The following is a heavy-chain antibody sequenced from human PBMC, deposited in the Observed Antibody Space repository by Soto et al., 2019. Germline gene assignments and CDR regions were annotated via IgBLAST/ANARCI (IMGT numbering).Heavy chain of an antibody. D-gene: IGHD1-1*01. CDR3: ATTHNSKYYFAS. V-gene: IGHV1-69*05. Sequence: QVQLVQSGAEVKKPGSSVKVSCKASGGSFRSYAVNWVRQAPGQGLECLGGIIPIFGTPNYAQKFNGRVHITTDESTINVNMNQIRMTTDDRTVYYCATTHNSKYYFASWGQGKLVTGS. CDR1: GGSFRSYA. CDR2: IIPIFGTP. J-gene: IGHJ4*02.